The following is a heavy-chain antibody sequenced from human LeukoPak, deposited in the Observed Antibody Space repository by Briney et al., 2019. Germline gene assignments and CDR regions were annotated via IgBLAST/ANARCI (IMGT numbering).Heavy chain of an antibody. CDR2: INTNTGNP. CDR3: ARDQGGASAIHDSSGYYYGQPDY. D-gene: IGHD3-22*01. CDR1: GYTFTSYA. J-gene: IGHJ4*02. V-gene: IGHV7-4-1*02. Sequence: ASVKVSCKDSGYTFTSYAMNWVRQAPGQGLEWMGWINTNTGNPTYAQGFTGRFVFSLDTSVSTAYLQISSLKAEDTAGYYCARDQGGASAIHDSSGYYYGQPDYWGQGTLVTVSS.